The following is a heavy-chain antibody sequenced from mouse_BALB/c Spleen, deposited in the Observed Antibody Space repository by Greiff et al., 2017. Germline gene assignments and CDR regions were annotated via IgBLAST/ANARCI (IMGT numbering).Heavy chain of an antibody. V-gene: IGHV5-4*02. D-gene: IGHD2-14*01. CDR3: ARYDWYYAMDY. Sequence: EVQGVESGGGLVKPGGSLKLSCAASGFTFSDYYMYWVRQTPEKRLEWVATISDGGSYTYYPDSVKGRFTISRDNAKNNLYLQMSSLKSEDTAMYYCARYDWYYAMDYWGQGTSVTVSS. J-gene: IGHJ4*01. CDR1: GFTFSDYY. CDR2: ISDGGSYT.